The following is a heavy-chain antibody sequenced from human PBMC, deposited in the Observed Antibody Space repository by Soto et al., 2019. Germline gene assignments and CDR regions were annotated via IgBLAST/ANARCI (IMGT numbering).Heavy chain of an antibody. CDR3: VKPPGYYSGSYAYYSI. J-gene: IGHJ4*02. D-gene: IGHD3-22*01. V-gene: IGHV3-64D*06. CDR2: ISSDGGST. CDR1: GFDFSSYG. Sequence: PGGSLRLSCSASGFDFSSYGIHWVRQAPGKGLEYVSAISSDGGSTYYADSVKGRFTISRDNSKNTLFLQMNSLRAEDTAVYSCVKPPGYYSGSYAYYSIWGQGTLVTVSS.